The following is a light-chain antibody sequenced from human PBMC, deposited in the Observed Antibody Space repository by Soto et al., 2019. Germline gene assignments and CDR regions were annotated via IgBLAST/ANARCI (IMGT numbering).Light chain of an antibody. Sequence: EIVLTQSPATLSLSPGERATLSFRASQSVSSSLAWYQQKPGQAPRLLIYDASNRATGIPARFSGSGSGTDFTLTISSLQPEDFAVFYCQQRSNWPRTFGGGTKVEIK. CDR3: QQRSNWPRT. CDR1: QSVSSS. V-gene: IGKV3-11*01. CDR2: DAS. J-gene: IGKJ4*01.